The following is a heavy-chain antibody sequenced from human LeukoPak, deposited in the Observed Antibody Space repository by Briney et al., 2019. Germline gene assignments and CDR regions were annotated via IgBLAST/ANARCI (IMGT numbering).Heavy chain of an antibody. D-gene: IGHD2/OR15-2a*01. CDR2: ISGRNGNT. CDR1: GYSFTDYG. J-gene: IGHJ4*02. V-gene: IGHV1-18*01. CDR3: ARDHALWSNCFDY. Sequence: ASVQVSCKASGYSFTDYGITWVRQAPGQGLEWMGWISGRNGNTNYSQRLQGRVTMTTDTSTSTAYMELRSLTSDDTAVYYCARDHALWSNCFDYWGQGTLVTVSS.